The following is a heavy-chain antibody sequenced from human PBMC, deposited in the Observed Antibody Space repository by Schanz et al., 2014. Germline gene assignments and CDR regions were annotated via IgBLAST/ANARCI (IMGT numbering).Heavy chain of an antibody. Sequence: EVKLVESGGAVVRPGGSLRLSCAASGFTFEDYTIHWVRQRLGKGLEWVGRISWHGDDTDYADSVKDRFTISRDDARNSVYLHMNSLGVEDTAVYYCARGRRVERGVGANYFDYWGLGTLVSVSS. CDR1: GFTFEDYT. D-gene: IGHD1-26*01. CDR3: ARGRRVERGVGANYFDY. CDR2: ISWHGDDT. V-gene: IGHV3-43*01. J-gene: IGHJ4*02.